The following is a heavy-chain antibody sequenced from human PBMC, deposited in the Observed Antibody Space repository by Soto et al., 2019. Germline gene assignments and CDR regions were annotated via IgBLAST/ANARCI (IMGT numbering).Heavy chain of an antibody. Sequence: ASVKVSCKASGYTFIGYYIHWVRQAPGQGLEWMGWINPNGGDTDYAQNFQGRVTMTRDTSISTDYMELSRLRSDDTAMYYCAREDYRSVYSTGMDVWGQGTTVTVSS. D-gene: IGHD3-3*01. CDR1: GYTFIGYY. J-gene: IGHJ6*02. V-gene: IGHV1-2*02. CDR3: AREDYRSVYSTGMDV. CDR2: INPNGGDT.